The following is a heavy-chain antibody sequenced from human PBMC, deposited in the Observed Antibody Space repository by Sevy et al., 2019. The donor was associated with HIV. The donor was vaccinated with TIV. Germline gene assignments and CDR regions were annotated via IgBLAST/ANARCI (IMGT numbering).Heavy chain of an antibody. V-gene: IGHV1-46*01. J-gene: IGHJ6*02. CDR3: ARDRDVSGNYIEYFYYAMDV. CDR2: FDPTGGSR. D-gene: IGHD1-26*01. CDR1: GYTFSTYY. Sequence: ASVKVSCKTSGYTFSTYYIYWVRQAPGQGLEWIGIFDPTGGSRSYAQRFQGRLTMTGDTSTSTAYMELSSLTSEDTAVYYCARDRDVSGNYIEYFYYAMDVWGLGTTVTVS.